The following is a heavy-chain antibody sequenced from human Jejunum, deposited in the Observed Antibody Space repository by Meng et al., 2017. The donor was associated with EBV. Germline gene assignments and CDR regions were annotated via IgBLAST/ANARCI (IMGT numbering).Heavy chain of an antibody. CDR2: IFHAGNT. CDR3: ARGSHYTWDV. CDR1: GDSIISTDTW. Sequence: QGHVQESGPGLVKPSGTLSLTCGVSGDSIISTDTWWSWVRQPPGKGLEWIGEIFHAGNTNYNPSLKSQVTMSVDTSKNQFSLNLSSVTAADSAVYYCARGSHYTWDVWGQGTLVTVSS. V-gene: IGHV4-4*02. J-gene: IGHJ4*02. D-gene: IGHD3-16*01.